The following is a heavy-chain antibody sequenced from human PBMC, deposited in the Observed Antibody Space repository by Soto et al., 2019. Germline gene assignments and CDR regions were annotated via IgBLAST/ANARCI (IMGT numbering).Heavy chain of an antibody. J-gene: IGHJ4*02. V-gene: IGHV1-46*01. CDR3: AREAADDDILTGLDY. Sequence: QVQLVQSGAEVKKPGASVKVSCKASGYTFTRYYIHWVRQAPGQGLEWMEIINPSGGSTTYAEKFQGRVTMTRDTSTSTVYMELSSLRSEDTALYFCAREAADDDILTGLDYWGQGTLVTASS. CDR1: GYTFTRYY. CDR2: INPSGGST. D-gene: IGHD3-9*01.